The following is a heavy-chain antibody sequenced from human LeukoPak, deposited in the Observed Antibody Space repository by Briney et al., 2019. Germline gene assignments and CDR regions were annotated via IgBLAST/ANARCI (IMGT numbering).Heavy chain of an antibody. CDR3: TTERLMEDYDSRGYLGDS. J-gene: IGHJ4*02. CDR1: GFTFSNAW. V-gene: IGHV3-15*01. D-gene: IGHD3-22*01. CDR2: IKSRTDGVTT. Sequence: GGSLRLSCAASGFTFSNAWMSWVRQAPGKGLEWVGRIKSRTDGVTTDYAAPVQGRFSISRDDSENTLYLQMNSLTSEDTALYYCTTERLMEDYDSRGYLGDSWGQGTLVTVSS.